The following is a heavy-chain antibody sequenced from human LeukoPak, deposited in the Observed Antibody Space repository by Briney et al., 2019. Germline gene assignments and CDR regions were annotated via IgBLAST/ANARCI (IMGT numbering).Heavy chain of an antibody. V-gene: IGHV3-30-3*01. CDR1: GFTFSSYA. D-gene: IGHD3-10*01. CDR3: ARGSGSYYKIPDY. CDR2: ISYDGSNK. Sequence: GGSLRLSCAASGFTFSSYAMHWVRQAPGKGLEWVAVISYDGSNKYYADSVKGRFTISRDNSKNTLYLQKNSLRAEDTAVYYCARGSGSYYKIPDYWGQGTLVTVSS. J-gene: IGHJ4*02.